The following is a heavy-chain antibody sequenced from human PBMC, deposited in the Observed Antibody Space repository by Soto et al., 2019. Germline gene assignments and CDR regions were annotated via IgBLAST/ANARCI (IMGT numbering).Heavy chain of an antibody. CDR3: AKDGNFGVVIIQPDY. Sequence: GESLKISCAASGFTFSSYGMHWVRQAPGKGLEWVAVISYDGSNKYYADSVKGRFTISRDNSKNTLYLQMNSLRAEDTAVYYCAKDGNFGVVIIQPDYWGQGTLVTVSS. V-gene: IGHV3-30*18. D-gene: IGHD3-3*01. J-gene: IGHJ4*02. CDR2: ISYDGSNK. CDR1: GFTFSSYG.